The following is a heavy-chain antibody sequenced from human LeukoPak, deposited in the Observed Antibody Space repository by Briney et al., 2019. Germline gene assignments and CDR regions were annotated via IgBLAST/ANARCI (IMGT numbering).Heavy chain of an antibody. Sequence: SSVKVSCKAPGDTFTNYPISWARQAPGQGLEWMGGIIPIFNTTNYAQKFQGRVTITTDESTSTAFMELTSLRSEDTAVYYCARVLEATHFDYWGQGTLVTVSS. V-gene: IGHV1-69*05. D-gene: IGHD2/OR15-2a*01. CDR1: GDTFTNYP. CDR3: ARVLEATHFDY. J-gene: IGHJ4*02. CDR2: IIPIFNTT.